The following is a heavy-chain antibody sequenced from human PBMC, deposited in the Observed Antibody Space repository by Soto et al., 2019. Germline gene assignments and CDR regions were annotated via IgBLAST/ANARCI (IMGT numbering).Heavy chain of an antibody. CDR2: INHRGST. J-gene: IGHJ4*02. D-gene: IGHD6-6*01. V-gene: IGHV4-4*02. Sequence: SETLSLTCAVSGGSIVSDKWWSWVRQSPGKGLEWLGEINHRGSTIYNPSLKSRVTISVDTPRNQFYLKVKSVTAADTAVYYCARGGSSELWGQGTLVTVSS. CDR3: ARGGSSEL. CDR1: GGSIVSDKW.